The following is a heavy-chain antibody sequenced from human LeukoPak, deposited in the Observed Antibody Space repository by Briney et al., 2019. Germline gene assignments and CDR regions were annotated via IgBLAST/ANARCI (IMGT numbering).Heavy chain of an antibody. D-gene: IGHD4-17*01. CDR3: AREGMTTDDYYYYMDV. V-gene: IGHV1-8*02. CDR2: MNPNSGNT. CDR1: GYTFTSYD. Sequence: ASVKVSCKASGYTFTSYDINWVRQATGQGLEWMGWMNPNSGNTGYAQKFQGRVTMTRNTSISTAYMELSSLRSEDTAVYYCAREGMTTDDYYYYMDVWGKGTTVTISS. J-gene: IGHJ6*03.